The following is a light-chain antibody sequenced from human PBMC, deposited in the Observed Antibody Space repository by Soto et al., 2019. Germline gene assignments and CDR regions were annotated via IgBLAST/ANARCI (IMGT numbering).Light chain of an antibody. J-gene: IGLJ1*01. Sequence: QSALTQPASVSGSPGQSITISCTGTSSDVGNYNLVSWYQQHPGTAPKLMIYEGSKRPSGVSNRFSGSKSGNTASLTISGLQAEDDADYYCCSYAGSLDVFGTGTKLTVL. CDR2: EGS. CDR3: CSYAGSLDV. V-gene: IGLV2-23*01. CDR1: SSDVGNYNL.